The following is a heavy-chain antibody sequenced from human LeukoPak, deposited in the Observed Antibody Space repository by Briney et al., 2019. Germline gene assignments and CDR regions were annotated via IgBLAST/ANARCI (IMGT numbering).Heavy chain of an antibody. Sequence: PGGSLRLSCAASGFTFSSHWMHWVRQVPGKGLEWVSYIGGAGTTIYSTDPVKGRFTISRDNAKYSLYLQMNSLTDEDTAVYYCARVRFYGSGSYRSDDYWGQGTLVAVSS. J-gene: IGHJ4*02. V-gene: IGHV3-48*02. D-gene: IGHD3-10*01. CDR2: IGGAGTTI. CDR3: ARVRFYGSGSYRSDDY. CDR1: GFTFSSHW.